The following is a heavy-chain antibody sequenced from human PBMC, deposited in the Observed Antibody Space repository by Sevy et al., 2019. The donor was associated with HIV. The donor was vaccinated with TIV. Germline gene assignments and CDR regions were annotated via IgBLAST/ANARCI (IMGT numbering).Heavy chain of an antibody. J-gene: IGHJ6*03. CDR3: ARALTPAATPASYYYYYMDV. Sequence: SETLSLTCTVSGGSISSGGYYWSWIRQHPGKGLEWIGYIYYSGSTYYYPSLKSRVTISVDTSKNQFSLKLSSVTAADTAVYYCARALTPAATPASYYYYYMDVWGKGTTVTVSS. CDR2: IYYSGST. D-gene: IGHD2-15*01. CDR1: GGSISSGGYY. V-gene: IGHV4-31*03.